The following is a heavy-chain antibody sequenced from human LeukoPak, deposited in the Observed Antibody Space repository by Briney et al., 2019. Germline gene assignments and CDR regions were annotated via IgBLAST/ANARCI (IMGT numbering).Heavy chain of an antibody. V-gene: IGHV1-18*04. CDR2: ISAYNGNT. J-gene: IGHJ5*02. D-gene: IGHD6-13*01. CDR1: GYTFTGYY. CDR3: ARERIAAAGKNWFDP. Sequence: GASVKVSCKASGYTFTGYYMHWVRQAPGQGLEWMGWISAYNGNTNYAQKLQGRVTMTTDTSTSTAYMELRSLRSDDTAVYYCARERIAAAGKNWFDPWGQGTLVTVSS.